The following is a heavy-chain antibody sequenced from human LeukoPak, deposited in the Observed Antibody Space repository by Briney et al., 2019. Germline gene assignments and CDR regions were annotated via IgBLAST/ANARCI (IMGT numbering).Heavy chain of an antibody. J-gene: IGHJ6*02. CDR2: IYDSGSA. CDR3: ARGNFGSGSYYNNDPNGMDV. CDR1: GGSISSGGHS. D-gene: IGHD3-10*01. V-gene: IGHV4-30-2*01. Sequence: SQTLSLTCAVSGGSISSGGHSWSWIRQPPGKGLEWIGYIYDSGSAYYNPSLKGRVTISVDRSKKQFSLKLSSVTAADTAVYYCARGNFGSGSYYNNDPNGMDVWGQGTTVTVSS.